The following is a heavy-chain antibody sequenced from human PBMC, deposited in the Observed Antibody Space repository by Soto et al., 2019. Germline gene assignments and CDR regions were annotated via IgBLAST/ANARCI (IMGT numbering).Heavy chain of an antibody. Sequence: EVQLVESGGDLVKPGGSLRLSCVGSGITFSNAWMTWVRQAPGKGLEWIGHIKSKSDGGTIEYAAPMQGRFTIATDDSKNTLYLQMNRVNAEETAGCYCTTKNGYVAPTEYWGQGTLVSVSP. D-gene: IGHD3-16*01. J-gene: IGHJ4*02. CDR1: GITFSNAW. CDR3: TTKNGYVAPTEY. V-gene: IGHV3-15*01. CDR2: IKSKSDGGTI.